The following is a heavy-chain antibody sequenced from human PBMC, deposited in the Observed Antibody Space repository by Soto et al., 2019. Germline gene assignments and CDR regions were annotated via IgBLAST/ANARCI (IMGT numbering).Heavy chain of an antibody. V-gene: IGHV3-48*03. CDR1: GFMFRSYE. J-gene: IGHJ4*02. Sequence: EVQLVESGGGLVQPGGSLRLSCAASGFMFRSYEMNWVRQAPGKGLEWVSYISSGGTSMYYADSVKGRFTISRDNAKNSLYLQMNSLRAEDTAVYYCASEACGDWEGDCWGQGALVIVSS. CDR3: ASEACGDWEGDC. D-gene: IGHD2-21*01. CDR2: ISSGGTSM.